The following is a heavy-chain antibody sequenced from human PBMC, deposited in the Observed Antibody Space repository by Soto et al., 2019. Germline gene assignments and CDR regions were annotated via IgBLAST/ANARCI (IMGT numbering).Heavy chain of an antibody. D-gene: IGHD2-2*01. Sequence: QVQLVQSGAEVKKPGSSVKVSCKASGGTFSSYTISWVRQAPGQGLEWMGRIIPILGIANYAQKFQGRVTITADKSTSTAYMELSSLRSEDTAVYYCARDHRVVVVVPAVRNWFDPWGQGTLVTVSS. V-gene: IGHV1-69*08. CDR2: IIPILGIA. CDR3: ARDHRVVVVVPAVRNWFDP. CDR1: GGTFSSYT. J-gene: IGHJ5*02.